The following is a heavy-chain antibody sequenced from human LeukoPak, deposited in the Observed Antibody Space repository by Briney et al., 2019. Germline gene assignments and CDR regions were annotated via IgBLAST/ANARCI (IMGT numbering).Heavy chain of an antibody. D-gene: IGHD3-22*01. Sequence: GGSLRLSCAASGFTFSSYAMSWVRQAPGKGLEWVSAISGSGGSTYYADSEKGRFTISRDNSKNTLYLQMNSLRAEDTAVYYCAKEDSSGYYVGMYYFDYWGQGTLVTVSS. CDR1: GFTFSSYA. CDR2: ISGSGGST. CDR3: AKEDSSGYYVGMYYFDY. J-gene: IGHJ4*02. V-gene: IGHV3-23*01.